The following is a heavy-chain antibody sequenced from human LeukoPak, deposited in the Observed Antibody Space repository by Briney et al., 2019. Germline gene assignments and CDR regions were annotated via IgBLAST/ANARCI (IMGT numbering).Heavy chain of an antibody. CDR2: ISGSGDST. V-gene: IGHV3-23*01. CDR1: GFTFRSYA. CDR3: AKERGNYYDNPPPIDY. Sequence: GGSLRLSCAASGFTFRSYAMSWVRQAPGKGLEWVSAISGSGDSTYYADSVKGRFTISRDNSKNTLYLQMNSLRAEDTAVYYCAKERGNYYDNPPPIDYWGQGTLVTVSS. D-gene: IGHD3-22*01. J-gene: IGHJ4*02.